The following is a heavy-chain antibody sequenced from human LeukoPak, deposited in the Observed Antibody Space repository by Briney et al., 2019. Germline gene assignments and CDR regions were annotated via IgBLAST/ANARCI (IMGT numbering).Heavy chain of an antibody. J-gene: IGHJ3*02. D-gene: IGHD6-13*01. V-gene: IGHV3-21*04. Sequence: GGSLRLSCAASGFTFSSYSMNWVRQAPGKGLEWVSSISSSSSYIYYADSVKGRFTISRDNAKNSLYLQMNSLRAEDTAVYYCAEDGAAGTRLPAFDIWGQGTMVTVSS. CDR2: ISSSSSYI. CDR1: GFTFSSYS. CDR3: AEDGAAGTRLPAFDI.